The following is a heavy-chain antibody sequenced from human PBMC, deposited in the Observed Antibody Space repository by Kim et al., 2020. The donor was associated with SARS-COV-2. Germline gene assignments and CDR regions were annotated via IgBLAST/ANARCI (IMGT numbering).Heavy chain of an antibody. CDR1: GFTFSSYE. CDR2: ISSSGSTI. J-gene: IGHJ4*02. D-gene: IGHD2-2*02. V-gene: IGHV3-48*03. CDR3: ARDPRYCSSTSCYNY. Sequence: GGSLRLSCAASGFTFSSYEMNWVRQAPGKGLEWVSYISSSGSTIYYADSVKGRFTISRDNAKNSLYLQMNSLRAEDTAVYYCARDPRYCSSTSCYNYWGQGTLVTVSS.